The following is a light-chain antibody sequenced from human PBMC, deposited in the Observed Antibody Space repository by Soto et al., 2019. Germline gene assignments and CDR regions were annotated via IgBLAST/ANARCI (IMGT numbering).Light chain of an antibody. V-gene: IGKV3-20*01. CDR1: QSVTSSY. J-gene: IGKJ2*01. CDR2: GAS. Sequence: ETVLTQSPGTLSLSPGERATLSCRASQSVTSSYLAWYQQKPGQPPRLLIYGASSRATGIPDRFSGSGSGTDFTLTISILEPEVFAVYYCQQSGSSPPYTFGQGTKLEIK. CDR3: QQSGSSPPYT.